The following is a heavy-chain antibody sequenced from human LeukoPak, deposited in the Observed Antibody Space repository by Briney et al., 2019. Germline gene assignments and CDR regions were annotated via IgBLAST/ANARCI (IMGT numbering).Heavy chain of an antibody. CDR2: IHASGTT. CDR1: GGSISSYF. Sequence: SETLSLTCNVSGGSISSYFWTWIRQPAGKGLEWIGRIHASGTTNYNSSLKIRVSMSVDTSKNQFSLKLTSVTAADTAVYFCARDGADVYGRAFDYWGQGTLVSVSS. V-gene: IGHV4-4*07. CDR3: ARDGADVYGRAFDY. J-gene: IGHJ4*02. D-gene: IGHD3-10*01.